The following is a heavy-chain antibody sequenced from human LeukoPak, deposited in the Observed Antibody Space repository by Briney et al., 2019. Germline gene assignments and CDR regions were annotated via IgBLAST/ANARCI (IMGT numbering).Heavy chain of an antibody. CDR1: GGSISSYY. D-gene: IGHD5-12*01. CDR3: ARGGGYDDYFDY. CDR2: IYYSGST. Sequence: SETLSLTCTVSGGSISSYYWSWIRQPPGKGLEWIGYIYYSGSTNYNPSLKSRVTISVDTSKNQFSLKLSSVTAADTAVYYCARGGGYDDYFDYWGQRTLVTVSS. V-gene: IGHV4-59*08. J-gene: IGHJ4*02.